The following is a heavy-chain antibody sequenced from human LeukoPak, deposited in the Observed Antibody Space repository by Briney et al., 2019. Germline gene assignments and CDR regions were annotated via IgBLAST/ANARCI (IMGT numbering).Heavy chain of an antibody. CDR1: GFTFSSYS. J-gene: IGHJ4*02. Sequence: GGSLRLSCAASGFTFSSYSMNWVRQAPGKGLEWVSSISSSSSYIYYADSVKGRFTISRDNAKNSLYLQMNSLRVEDTAVYYCASGLYSSAWSPFDYWGQGTLVTVSS. CDR3: ASGLYSSAWSPFDY. CDR2: ISSSSSYI. D-gene: IGHD6-19*01. V-gene: IGHV3-21*01.